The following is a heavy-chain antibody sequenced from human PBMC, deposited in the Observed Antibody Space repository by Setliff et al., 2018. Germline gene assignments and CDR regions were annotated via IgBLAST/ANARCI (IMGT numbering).Heavy chain of an antibody. J-gene: IGHJ6*03. CDR3: ARHKSNGSGSYPSLYMDV. V-gene: IGHV4-39*01. CDR2: IYYSGST. CDR1: GDSISSGNYY. Sequence: SSETLSLTCRVSGDSISSGNYYWGSIRQPPGKGLEWVATIYYSGSTYSNPSLKSRLIISVDAPDNQFSVKLSSVTAADTAVYYCARHKSNGSGSYPSLYMDVWGLGTMVTVSS. D-gene: IGHD3-10*01.